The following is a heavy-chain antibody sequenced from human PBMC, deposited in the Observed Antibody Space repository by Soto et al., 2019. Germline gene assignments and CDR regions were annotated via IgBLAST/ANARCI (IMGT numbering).Heavy chain of an antibody. CDR1: VGTFSSYA. D-gene: IGHD5-12*01. CDR3: AREWLQLSDAFDI. V-gene: IGHV1-69*13. J-gene: IGHJ3*02. Sequence: SVKFSCKASVGTFSSYAISWLRHAPGQGLEWMGGIIPIFGTANYAQKFQGRVTITADESTSTAYMELSSLRSEDTAVYYCAREWLQLSDAFDISGQGTMVTVSS. CDR2: IIPIFGTA.